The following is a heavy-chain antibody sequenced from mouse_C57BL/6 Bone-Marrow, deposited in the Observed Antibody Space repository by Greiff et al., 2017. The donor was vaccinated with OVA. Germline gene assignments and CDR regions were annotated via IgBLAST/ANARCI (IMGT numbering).Heavy chain of an antibody. CDR3: ARAGGPYGPFYFDY. J-gene: IGHJ2*01. V-gene: IGHV1-55*01. Sequence: QVQLQQSGAELVKPGASVKMSCKASGYTFTSYWITWVKQRPGPGLEWIGDIYPGSGSTTYNEKFKSKATLTVDTSSSTAYMQLSRLTSEDTAVYYCARAGGPYGPFYFDYWGQGTTLTVSS. CDR2: IYPGSGST. CDR1: GYTFTSYW. D-gene: IGHD1-1*02.